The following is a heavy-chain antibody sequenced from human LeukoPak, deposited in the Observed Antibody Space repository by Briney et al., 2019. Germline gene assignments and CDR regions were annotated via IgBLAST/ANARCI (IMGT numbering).Heavy chain of an antibody. V-gene: IGHV4-59*01. CDR3: ARVTGYIVEDYFDY. CDR1: GGSISSYY. D-gene: IGHD3-22*01. CDR2: IYYSGST. J-gene: IGHJ4*02. Sequence: PSETLSLTCSVSGGSISSYYWSWIRQPPGKGLEWIGYIYYSGSTNYNPSLMSRVTISVDTSKNQFSLRLSSVTAADTAVYYCARVTGYIVEDYFDYWGQGTLVTVSS.